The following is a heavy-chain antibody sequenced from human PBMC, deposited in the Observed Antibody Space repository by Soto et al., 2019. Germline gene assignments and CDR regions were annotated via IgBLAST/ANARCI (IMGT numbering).Heavy chain of an antibody. CDR1: LGSVNTADYF. CDR3: ASVVVGATRQSGSDH. Sequence: QLQESGPGLVKPSETLSLTCTVSLGSVNTADYFWAWIRQPPGKGLEFIGSIHSSGGTFYSPSLKSRVSISIDKSKNHCSLRLTSVTAGDTAVYFCASVVVGATRQSGSDHWGQGTLVTVS. D-gene: IGHD2-15*01. CDR2: IHSSGGT. V-gene: IGHV4-39*02. J-gene: IGHJ4*02.